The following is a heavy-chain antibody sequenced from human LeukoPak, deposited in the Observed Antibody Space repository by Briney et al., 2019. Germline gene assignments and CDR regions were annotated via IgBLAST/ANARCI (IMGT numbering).Heavy chain of an antibody. V-gene: IGHV4-59*01. D-gene: IGHD5-24*01. Sequence: SETLSLTCAVYGGSFSGYYWSWIRQPPGKGLEWIGYIYYSGSTNYNPSLKSRVTISVDTSKNQFSLKLSSVTAADTAVYYCARDADGYNALDYWGQGTLVTVSS. J-gene: IGHJ4*02. CDR2: IYYSGST. CDR1: GGSFSGYY. CDR3: ARDADGYNALDY.